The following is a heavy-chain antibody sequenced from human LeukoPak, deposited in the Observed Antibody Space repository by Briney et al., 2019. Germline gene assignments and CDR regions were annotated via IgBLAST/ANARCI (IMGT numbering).Heavy chain of an antibody. J-gene: IGHJ6*02. CDR3: ARASSGAIYYYGMDV. CDR1: GDSISRSY. D-gene: IGHD3-10*01. Sequence: SETLSLTCTVSGDSISRSYWTWIRQSPGNRLEWIGCIYSSGSTRYNPSLKSRVTISEDTSKNQFSLRLSSVTAADTAVYYRARASSGAIYYYGMDVWGQGTTVTVSS. V-gene: IGHV4-59*01. CDR2: IYSSGST.